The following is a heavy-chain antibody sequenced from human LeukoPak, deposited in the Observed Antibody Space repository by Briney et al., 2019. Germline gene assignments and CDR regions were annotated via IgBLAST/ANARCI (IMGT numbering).Heavy chain of an antibody. CDR3: AREVGGGYYGMDV. D-gene: IGHD2-21*01. J-gene: IGHJ6*02. Sequence: SETLSLTCAVYGGSFSGYYWSWIRQPPGKVLEWIGEINPSGSTNYNPSLKSRVTLSVDTSKNQFSLKLSSVTAADTAVYYCAREVGGGYYGMDVWGRGTTVTVSS. CDR2: INPSGST. V-gene: IGHV4-34*01. CDR1: GGSFSGYY.